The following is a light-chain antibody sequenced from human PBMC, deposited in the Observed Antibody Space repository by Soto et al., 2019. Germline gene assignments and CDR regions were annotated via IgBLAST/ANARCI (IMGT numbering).Light chain of an antibody. CDR2: DAF. J-gene: IGKJ1*01. Sequence: DSQMTQSPSTLSASVADRVTITCRASPNIRSRLAWFQQKPGKAPTLLIYDAFSLESGVPQRFSGSGSGTEITLTIRSLPTADFSTYNCHQYHSYWTFGQGTKVE. CDR1: PNIRSR. CDR3: HQYHSYWT. V-gene: IGKV1-5*01.